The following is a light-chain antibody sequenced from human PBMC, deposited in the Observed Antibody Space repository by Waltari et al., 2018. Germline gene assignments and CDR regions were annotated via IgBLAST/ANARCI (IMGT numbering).Light chain of an antibody. V-gene: IGKV1-5*03. J-gene: IGKJ4*01. CDR2: KAF. CDR3: QQYNTFSVT. Sequence: DIQMTQSPSTLSASVGDRIPLTCRDSQSISDWLAGYQQKPGKAPKVLIYKAFTLESGVPSRFSGSGFGTEFTLTISSLQPDDFATYYCQQYNTFSVTFGGGTKVEIK. CDR1: QSISDW.